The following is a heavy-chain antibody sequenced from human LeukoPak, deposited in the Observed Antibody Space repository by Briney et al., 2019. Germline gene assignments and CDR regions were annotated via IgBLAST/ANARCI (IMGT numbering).Heavy chain of an antibody. CDR3: ARETTVTSFDY. CDR2: INSDGSAT. CDR1: GFPFSSYW. D-gene: IGHD4-17*01. V-gene: IGHV3-74*01. Sequence: PGGSLRLSCAASGFPFSSYWMHWVRQVPGKGLLWVSRINSDGSATIYADSVRGRFTISRDNAKNSLYLQMNSLRAEDTAVYYCARETTVTSFDYWGQGTLVTVSS. J-gene: IGHJ4*02.